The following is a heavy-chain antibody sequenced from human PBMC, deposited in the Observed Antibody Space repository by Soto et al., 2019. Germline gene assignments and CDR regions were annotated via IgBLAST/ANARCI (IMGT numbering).Heavy chain of an antibody. D-gene: IGHD3-9*01. CDR2: IYYRGNT. CDR1: GDSINSDSYY. V-gene: IGHV4-39*01. Sequence: QLQLQESGPGLVKPSETLSLTCSVSGDSINSDSYYWGWIRQPPGKGLEWIGSIYYRGNTYYNPSLKPRVTISLDKSKSQFSLKLNSATAADSAVYFCARLEGLATISYYFDYWGQGTLVTVSS. J-gene: IGHJ4*02. CDR3: ARLEGLATISYYFDY.